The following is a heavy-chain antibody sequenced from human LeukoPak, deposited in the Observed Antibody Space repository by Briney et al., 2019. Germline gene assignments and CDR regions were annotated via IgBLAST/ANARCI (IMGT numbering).Heavy chain of an antibody. J-gene: IGHJ4*02. Sequence: GGSLRLSCAASGFTFIKDAMSCVRQAPGKGLEWVSAISGSGGSTYYADSVKGRFTISRDNSKNTLYLQMNSLRAEDTAVYYCAKDFGYYYDSSGYWDYWGQGTLVTVSS. CDR3: AKDFGYYYDSSGYWDY. V-gene: IGHV3-23*01. CDR1: GFTFIKDA. D-gene: IGHD3-22*01. CDR2: ISGSGGST.